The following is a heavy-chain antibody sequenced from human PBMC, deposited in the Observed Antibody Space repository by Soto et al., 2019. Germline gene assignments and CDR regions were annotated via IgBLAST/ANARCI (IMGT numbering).Heavy chain of an antibody. V-gene: IGHV3-23*01. D-gene: IGHD1-26*01. Sequence: EVQLLESGGGLVQPGGSLRLSCTASGFTFTTCALSWVRQAPGKGLEWVSGISGSGESTYYADSVKGRFTISRDNSKNTLYLQMNSLRAEDTAVYYCAKGQIVRRMAPRSDYFDYWGQGTLVTVSS. J-gene: IGHJ4*02. CDR2: ISGSGEST. CDR3: AKGQIVRRMAPRSDYFDY. CDR1: GFTFTTCA.